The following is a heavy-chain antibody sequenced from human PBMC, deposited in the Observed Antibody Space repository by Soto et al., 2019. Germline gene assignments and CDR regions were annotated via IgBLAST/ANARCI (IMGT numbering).Heavy chain of an antibody. J-gene: IGHJ6*02. D-gene: IGHD2-15*01. CDR1: GFTFSSYS. Sequence: GGSLRLSCAASGFTFSSYSMNWVLQAPWKGLEWVSYISSSSSTIYYADSVKGRFTISRDNAKNSLYLQMNSLRAEDTAVYYCARADIVYAHGYHCYVMYVCAQGTTVTVSS. CDR3: ARADIVYAHGYHCYVMYV. V-gene: IGHV3-48*01. CDR2: ISSSSSTI.